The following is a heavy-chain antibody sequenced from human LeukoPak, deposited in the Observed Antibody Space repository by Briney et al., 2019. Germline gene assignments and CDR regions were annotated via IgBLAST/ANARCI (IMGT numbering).Heavy chain of an antibody. CDR2: IYHSGGT. J-gene: IGHJ4*02. CDR3: ARDKDSSSWSNFDY. Sequence: PSETLSLTCAVSGGSISSSNWWSWVLQTPGKGLEWIVEIYHSGGTNYNPSLKSRVTISVDKSKNQFSLKLSSVTAADTAVYYCARDKDSSSWSNFDYWGQGTLVTVSS. D-gene: IGHD6-13*01. CDR1: GGSISSSNW. V-gene: IGHV4-4*02.